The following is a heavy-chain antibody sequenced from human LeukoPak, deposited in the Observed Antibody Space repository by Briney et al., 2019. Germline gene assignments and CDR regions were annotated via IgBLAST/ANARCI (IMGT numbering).Heavy chain of an antibody. CDR2: INSDGSST. Sequence: PGGSLRLSCAASGFTFSSYWMHWVRQAPGKGLVWVPRINSDGSSTTYADSVKGRFTISRDNAKNTLYLQMNSLRAEDTAVYYCVRDRYYFYGLDVWGQGTTVTVSS. V-gene: IGHV3-74*01. J-gene: IGHJ6*02. CDR3: VRDRYYFYGLDV. CDR1: GFTFSSYW.